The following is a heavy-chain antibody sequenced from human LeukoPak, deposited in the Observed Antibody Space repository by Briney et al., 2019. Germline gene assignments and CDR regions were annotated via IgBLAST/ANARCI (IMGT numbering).Heavy chain of an antibody. Sequence: PSETLSLTCTVSGGSISSYYWSWIRQPAGKGLEWIGRIYTSGSTNYNPSLKGRVTMSVDTSKNQFSLKLSSVTAADTAVYYCARDSYYDFWSGYLRGYYFDYWGQGTLVTVSS. CDR3: ARDSYYDFWSGYLRGYYFDY. CDR2: IYTSGST. J-gene: IGHJ4*02. CDR1: GGSISSYY. D-gene: IGHD3-3*01. V-gene: IGHV4-4*07.